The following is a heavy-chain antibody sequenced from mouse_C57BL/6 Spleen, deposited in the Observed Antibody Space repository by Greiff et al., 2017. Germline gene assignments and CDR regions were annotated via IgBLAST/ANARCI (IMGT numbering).Heavy chain of an antibody. CDR2: IDPEDGAT. CDR1: GFNIKDYY. J-gene: IGHJ2*01. V-gene: IGHV14-1*01. CDR3: TPYYYGSFDD. Sequence: DVKLQASGAELVRPGASVKLSCTASGFNIKDYYMHWVKPRPEQGLEWIGRIDPEDGATEYAPKFQGKATMTAATSANPAYLQLSSLTSEDTAVYYCTPYYYGSFDDWGQGTTLTVSS. D-gene: IGHD1-1*01.